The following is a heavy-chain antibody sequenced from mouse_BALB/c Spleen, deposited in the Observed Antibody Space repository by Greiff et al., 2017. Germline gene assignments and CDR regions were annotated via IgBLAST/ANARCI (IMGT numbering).Heavy chain of an antibody. V-gene: IGHV2-2*02. CDR3: ANYYRYDNYAMDY. CDR1: GFSLTSYG. J-gene: IGHJ4*01. CDR2: IWSGGST. Sequence: QAQLQQSGPGLVQPSQSLSITCTVSGFSLTSYGVHWVRQSPGKGLEWLGVIWSGGSTDYNAAFISRLSISKDNSKSQVFFKMNSLQANDTAIYYCANYYRYDNYAMDYWGQGTSVTVSS. D-gene: IGHD2-14*01.